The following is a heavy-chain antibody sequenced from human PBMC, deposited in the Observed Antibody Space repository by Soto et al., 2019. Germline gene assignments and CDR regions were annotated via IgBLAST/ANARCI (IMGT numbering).Heavy chain of an antibody. CDR3: ARAYRTTVTTPEYFQH. Sequence: PGGSLRLSCAASGFTFSSYSMNWVRQAPGKGLEWVSSISSSSSYIYYADSVKGRFTISRDNAKNSLYLQMNSLRAEDTAVYYCARAYRTTVTTPEYFQHWGQGTLVTSPQ. V-gene: IGHV3-21*01. CDR1: GFTFSSYS. CDR2: ISSSSSYI. J-gene: IGHJ1*01. D-gene: IGHD4-4*01.